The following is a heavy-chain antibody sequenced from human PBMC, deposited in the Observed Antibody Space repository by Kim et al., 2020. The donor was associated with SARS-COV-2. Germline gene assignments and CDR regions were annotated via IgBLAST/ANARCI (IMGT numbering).Heavy chain of an antibody. CDR1: GFTFDDYG. J-gene: IGHJ4*02. V-gene: IGHV3-20*01. D-gene: IGHD3-16*01. Sequence: GGSLRLSCAASGFTFDDYGMSWVRQVPEKGVEWVSGINRNGDDTGYGDSGKGRFRISRDNGKNSLYLQMNSLRAEDTALYHCVRGYAGGPFDFWGQGALV. CDR3: VRGYAGGPFDF. CDR2: INRNGDDT.